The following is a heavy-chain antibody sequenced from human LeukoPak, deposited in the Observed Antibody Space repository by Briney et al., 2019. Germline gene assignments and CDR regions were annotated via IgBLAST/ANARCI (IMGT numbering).Heavy chain of an antibody. CDR2: IYYSGST. V-gene: IGHV4-61*10. CDR3: ARGVDYGSGSYYYYYMDV. Sequence: SETLSLTCTVSGGSISSGSYYWSWIRQPAGKGLEWIGYIYYSGSTNYNPSLKSRVTISVDTSKNQFSLKLSSVTAADTAVYYCARGVDYGSGSYYYYYMDVWGKGTTVTISS. D-gene: IGHD3-10*01. J-gene: IGHJ6*03. CDR1: GGSISSGSYY.